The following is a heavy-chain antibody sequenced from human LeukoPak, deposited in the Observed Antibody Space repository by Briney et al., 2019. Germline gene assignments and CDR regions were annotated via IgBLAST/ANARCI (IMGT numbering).Heavy chain of an antibody. D-gene: IGHD6-19*01. CDR2: ISGSGGST. CDR3: AKGARRGGWPQNYFDY. CDR1: GFAFSSYA. V-gene: IGHV3-23*01. J-gene: IGHJ4*02. Sequence: GGSLRLSCAASGFAFSSYAMSWVRQAPGKGLEWVSAISGSGGSTYYADSVKGRFTISRDNSKNTLYLQMNSLRAEDTAVYCCAKGARRGGWPQNYFDYWGQGTLVTVSS.